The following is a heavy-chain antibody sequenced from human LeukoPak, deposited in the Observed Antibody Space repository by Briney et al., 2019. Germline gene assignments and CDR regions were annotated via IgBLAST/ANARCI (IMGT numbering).Heavy chain of an antibody. J-gene: IGHJ4*02. D-gene: IGHD3-22*01. CDR2: IWYDGSNK. V-gene: IGHV3-33*08. CDR3: ARDITMIVVVIPAY. CDR1: GFTFSSYS. Sequence: GGSLRLSCAASGFTFSSYSMNWVRQAPGKGLEWVAVIWYDGSNKYYADSVKGRFTISRDNSKNTLYLQMNSLRAEDTAVYYCARDITMIVVVIPAYWGQGTLVTVSS.